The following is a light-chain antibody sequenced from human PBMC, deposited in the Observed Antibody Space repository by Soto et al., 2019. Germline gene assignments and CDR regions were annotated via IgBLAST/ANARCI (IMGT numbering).Light chain of an antibody. V-gene: IGKV3-11*01. Sequence: EIVLTQSPATLSLSPGDRATLSCRASQSVRSSLAWFQQKPGQAPRLLIYYASKRATGIPARFSGSASGADFTLTISSLEPGDFAVYYCQQRSDWPPELTFGGGTKVDIK. CDR3: QQRSDWPPELT. J-gene: IGKJ4*01. CDR1: QSVRSS. CDR2: YAS.